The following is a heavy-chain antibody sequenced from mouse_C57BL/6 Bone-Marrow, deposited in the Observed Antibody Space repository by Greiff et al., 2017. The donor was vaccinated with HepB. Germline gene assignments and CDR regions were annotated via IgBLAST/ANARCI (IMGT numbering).Heavy chain of an antibody. CDR1: GYTFTDYY. J-gene: IGHJ1*03. CDR2: INPNNGGT. V-gene: IGHV1-26*01. Sequence: EVQLQQSGPELVKPGASVKISCKASGYTFTDYYMNWVKQSHGKSLEWIGDINPNNGGTSYNQKFKGKATLTVDKSTSTAYMELRSLTSEDSAVYYCARSPYYYGSSFYGYFDVWGTGTTVTVSS. CDR3: ARSPYYYGSSFYGYFDV. D-gene: IGHD1-1*01.